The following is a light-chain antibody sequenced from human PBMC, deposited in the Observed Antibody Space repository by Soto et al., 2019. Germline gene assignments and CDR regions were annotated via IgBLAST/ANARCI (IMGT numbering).Light chain of an antibody. V-gene: IGKV1-6*01. Sequence: AIQMTQSPSSLSASVGDRVTITCRASQGIRNDLGWYQQKPGRAPKLLIYAASSLQSGVPSRFGGSVSCTDFTLTISSLQPEDFATYYCLQDYNYPRTFGQGTKVDIK. CDR3: LQDYNYPRT. J-gene: IGKJ1*01. CDR1: QGIRND. CDR2: AAS.